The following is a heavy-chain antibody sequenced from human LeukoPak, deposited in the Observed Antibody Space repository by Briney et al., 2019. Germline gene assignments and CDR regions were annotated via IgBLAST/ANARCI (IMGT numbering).Heavy chain of an antibody. CDR1: GYTFTSYD. CDR2: MNPNSGNT. CDR3: ARQYSSLLGAFDI. J-gene: IGHJ3*02. V-gene: IGHV1-8*03. Sequence: ASVKVSCKASGYTFTSYDINWVRQATGQGLEWMGWMNPNSGNTGYAQKFQGRVTITRNTSISTAYMELSSLRSEDTTVYYCARQYSSLLGAFDIWGQGTMVTVSS. D-gene: IGHD6-6*01.